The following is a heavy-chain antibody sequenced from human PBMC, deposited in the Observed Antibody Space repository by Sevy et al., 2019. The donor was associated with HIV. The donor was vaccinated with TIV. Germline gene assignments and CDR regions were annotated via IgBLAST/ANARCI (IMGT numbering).Heavy chain of an antibody. CDR1: GFILSSSW. CDR3: ARVIVAVAGGNDYFDY. D-gene: IGHD2-2*01. J-gene: IGHJ4*02. Sequence: GGSLRLSCLVSGFILSSSWMMWARQAPGKGLERVANIKADGSESYYVDTVKGRFTISRDNAKNSLFLQMDGLRAEDTAVYYCARVIVAVAGGNDYFDYWGQGILVTVSS. V-gene: IGHV3-7*04. CDR2: IKADGSES.